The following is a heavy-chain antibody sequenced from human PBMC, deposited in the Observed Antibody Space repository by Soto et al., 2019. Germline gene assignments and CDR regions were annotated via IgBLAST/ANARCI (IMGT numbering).Heavy chain of an antibody. CDR2: IIPLYGTT. J-gene: IGHJ5*02. CDR3: ARDIPTYYDSSYDWSDP. CDR1: EGTLSTFG. V-gene: IGHV1-69*13. Sequence: SVKVSCKAAEGTLSTFGISWVRQVPGQGLEWMGSIIPLYGTTNYAQRFRGRVTFTADDSTNMVYMELMSLRSDDTAIYYCARDIPTYYDSSYDWSDPWGQGVLVTVSS. D-gene: IGHD3-16*01.